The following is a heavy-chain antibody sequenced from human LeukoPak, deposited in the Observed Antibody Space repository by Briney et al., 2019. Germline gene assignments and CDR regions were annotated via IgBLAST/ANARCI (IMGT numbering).Heavy chain of an antibody. Sequence: TSETLSLTCAVYGFSISGGYYWGWIRQPPGKGLEWIGSIYHSGSAYYNPSLKSRVTISADTSKNQFSLGLSSVTAADTAVYYCARHYQTVNYYLDFWGQGSLVTVSS. J-gene: IGHJ4*02. V-gene: IGHV4-38-2*01. CDR2: IYHSGSA. CDR3: ARHYQTVNYYLDF. CDR1: GFSISGGYY. D-gene: IGHD1-7*01.